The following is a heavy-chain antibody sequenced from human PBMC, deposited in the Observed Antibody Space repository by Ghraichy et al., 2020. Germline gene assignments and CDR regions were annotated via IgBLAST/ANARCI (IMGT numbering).Heavy chain of an antibody. V-gene: IGHV5-51*01. CDR1: GYTFTNYW. J-gene: IGHJ4*02. CDR2: IYPGDSET. Sequence: GESLNISCKGSGYTFTNYWIGWVRQMPGKGLEWMGIIYPGDSETRYSPSFQGQVTISADKSITTAYLQWSSLKASDTAMYYCVRPRYLVTPYYFDYWGQGTLVTVSS. CDR3: VRPRYLVTPYYFDY. D-gene: IGHD2-21*02.